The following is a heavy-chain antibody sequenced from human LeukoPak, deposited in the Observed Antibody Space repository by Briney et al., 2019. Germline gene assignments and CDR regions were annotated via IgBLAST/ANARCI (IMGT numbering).Heavy chain of an antibody. Sequence: PGGSLRLSCAASGFTFSTYSMNWVRQAPGKGLEWVSYIDSTSSTINYGDFVKGRFTISRDNAKNSLYLRMDSLRAEDTAVYYCARDLLAVEAFDIWGQGTTVTVSS. CDR3: ARDLLAVEAFDI. CDR1: GFTFSTYS. D-gene: IGHD6-19*01. CDR2: IDSTSSTI. J-gene: IGHJ3*02. V-gene: IGHV3-48*04.